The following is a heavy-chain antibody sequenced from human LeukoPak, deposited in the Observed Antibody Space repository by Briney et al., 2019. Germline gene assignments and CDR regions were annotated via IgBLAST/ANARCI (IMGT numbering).Heavy chain of an antibody. D-gene: IGHD3-16*01. V-gene: IGHV1-69*06. J-gene: IGHJ6*03. Sequence: SVTVSCKASAGTFSSYAISWVRQAPGQGLEWMGRIIPIFGTANYAQKFQGRVTITADKSTSTAYMELSSLRSEDTAVYYCASPYDYVWGAHYYMDVWGKGTTVTVSS. CDR2: IIPIFGTA. CDR1: AGTFSSYA. CDR3: ASPYDYVWGAHYYMDV.